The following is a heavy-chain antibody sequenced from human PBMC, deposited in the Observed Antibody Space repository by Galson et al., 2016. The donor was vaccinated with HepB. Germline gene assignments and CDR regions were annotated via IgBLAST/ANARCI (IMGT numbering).Heavy chain of an antibody. Sequence: SLRLSCAASGFSFSSCSMTWVRQAPGKGLEWVSAITSRGNYIHYADSVKGRFTISRDNAKKSLFLQMNSLRAEDTAVYYCARDVSGYSGAQWGQGTLVTVST. J-gene: IGHJ4*02. D-gene: IGHD5-12*01. CDR1: GFSFSSCS. CDR3: ARDVSGYSGAQ. V-gene: IGHV3-21*01. CDR2: ITSRGNYI.